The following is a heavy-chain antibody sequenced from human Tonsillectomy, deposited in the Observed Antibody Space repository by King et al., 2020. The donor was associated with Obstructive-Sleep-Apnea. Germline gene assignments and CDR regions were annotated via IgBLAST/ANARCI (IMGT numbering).Heavy chain of an antibody. CDR3: ATTGAYCGGDCFQHFDH. CDR1: GITFSSYV. J-gene: IGHJ4*02. D-gene: IGHD2-21*02. CDR2: ISGSGKRT. V-gene: IGHV3-23*04. Sequence: VQLVESVGGLVQPGGSLRLSCAASGITFSSYVMSWVRQAPGKGLEWVSTISGSGKRTFYADSVKGRLTISRANSNNTLNRQMKSLRAEDTAVYYCATTGAYCGGDCFQHFDHWGQGTLVTVSS.